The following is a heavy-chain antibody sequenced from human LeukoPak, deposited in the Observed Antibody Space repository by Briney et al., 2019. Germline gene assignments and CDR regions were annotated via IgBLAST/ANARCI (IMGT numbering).Heavy chain of an antibody. CDR1: VGSISSSNW. D-gene: IGHD6-6*01. Sequence: SETLSLTCAVSVGSISSSNWWSWVRQPPGKGLEWIGEIYHSGSTNYNPSLKSRVTISVDKSKNQFSLKLSSVTAADTAVYYCAREGSSGRIYYYYGMDVWGQGTTVTVSS. CDR3: AREGSSGRIYYYYGMDV. V-gene: IGHV4-4*02. J-gene: IGHJ6*02. CDR2: IYHSGST.